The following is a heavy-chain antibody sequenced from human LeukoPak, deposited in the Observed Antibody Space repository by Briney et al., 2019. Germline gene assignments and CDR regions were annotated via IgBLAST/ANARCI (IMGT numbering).Heavy chain of an antibody. CDR3: AREVYDSGGNWSDP. Sequence: PSQTLSLTCTVSGGSISSGSYYWSWIRQPAGKGLEWIGRIYTSGSTNYNPSLKSRVTISVDTSKNQFSLKLSSVTAADTAVYYCAREVYDSGGNWSDPWGQGTLVTVSS. D-gene: IGHD5/OR15-5a*01. CDR2: IYTSGST. J-gene: IGHJ5*02. CDR1: GGSISSGSYY. V-gene: IGHV4-61*02.